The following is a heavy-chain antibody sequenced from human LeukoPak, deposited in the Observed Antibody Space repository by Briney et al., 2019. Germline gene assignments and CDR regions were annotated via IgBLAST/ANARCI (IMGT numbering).Heavy chain of an antibody. CDR3: ATKQWLAPPPDS. J-gene: IGHJ4*02. CDR1: GFSFTTYS. V-gene: IGHV3-23*01. D-gene: IGHD6-19*01. Sequence: PGGSLRLSCRASGFSFTTYSMNWVRQAPGKGLEWVSVIRAEGHRTYYADSVKGRFTISRDNSNNMLYLQMNSLRAEDTAIYYCATKQWLAPPPDSWGQGTPVTVSS. CDR2: IRAEGHRT.